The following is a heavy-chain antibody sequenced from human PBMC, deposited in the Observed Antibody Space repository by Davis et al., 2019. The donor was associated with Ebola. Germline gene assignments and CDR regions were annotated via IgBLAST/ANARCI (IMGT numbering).Heavy chain of an antibody. J-gene: IGHJ4*02. D-gene: IGHD3-16*02. Sequence: ASVKVSCKASGYTFTSYDINWVRQATGQGLEWMGWMNPNSGNTGYAQKFQGRVTMTRNTSISTAYMELSSLRSEDTAVYYCARVGYYDYVWGSYRLDYWGQGTLVTVSS. V-gene: IGHV1-8*01. CDR3: ARVGYYDYVWGSYRLDY. CDR2: MNPNSGNT. CDR1: GYTFTSYD.